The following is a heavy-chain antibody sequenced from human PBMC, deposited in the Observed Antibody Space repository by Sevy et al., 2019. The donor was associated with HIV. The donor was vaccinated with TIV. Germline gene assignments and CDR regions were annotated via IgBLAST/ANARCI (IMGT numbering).Heavy chain of an antibody. Sequence: GGSLRLSCAASGFTFSSYAMSWVRQAPGKGLEGVSAISGSGGSTYYADSVKGRFTISRDNSKNTLYLQMNSLRAEDTAVYYCAKDIVVVVAAHDGMDVWCQGTTVTVSS. V-gene: IGHV3-23*01. CDR1: GFTFSSYA. D-gene: IGHD2-15*01. CDR3: AKDIVVVVAAHDGMDV. J-gene: IGHJ6*02. CDR2: ISGSGGST.